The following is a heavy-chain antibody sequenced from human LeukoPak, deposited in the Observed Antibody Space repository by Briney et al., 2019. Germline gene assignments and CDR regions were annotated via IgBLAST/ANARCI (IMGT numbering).Heavy chain of an antibody. D-gene: IGHD3-10*01. CDR3: AKDNYYGSGSYYNGFDY. Sequence: PGGSLRLSCAASGFTFSSYGMHWVRQAPGKGLEWVAVISYDGSNKYYADSVKGRFTISRDNSKNTLYLQMNSLRAEDTAVYYCAKDNYYGSGSYYNGFDYWGQGTLVTVSS. V-gene: IGHV3-30*18. CDR2: ISYDGSNK. CDR1: GFTFSSYG. J-gene: IGHJ4*02.